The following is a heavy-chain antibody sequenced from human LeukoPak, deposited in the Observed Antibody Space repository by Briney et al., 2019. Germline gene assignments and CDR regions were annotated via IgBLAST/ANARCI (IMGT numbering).Heavy chain of an antibody. V-gene: IGHV1-69*13. Sequence: SVKVSCKASGGTFSSYAISWVRQAPGQGLEWMGGIIPIVGTANYAQKLQGRVTITADESKSTAYMEMSILRDEDTAVYYCARGEGKQLVQEDSWGQGTLVTVSP. CDR3: ARGEGKQLVQEDS. CDR2: IIPIVGTA. CDR1: GGTFSSYA. J-gene: IGHJ4*02. D-gene: IGHD6-6*01.